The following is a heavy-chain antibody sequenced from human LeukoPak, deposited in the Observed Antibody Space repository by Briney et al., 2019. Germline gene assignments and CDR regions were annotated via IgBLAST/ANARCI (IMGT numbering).Heavy chain of an antibody. J-gene: IGHJ4*02. CDR2: IYYSGST. CDR3: ARVEGFYCSSTSCPLDY. V-gene: IGHV4-59*01. CDR1: GGSISSYY. D-gene: IGHD2-2*01. Sequence: SETLSFTCTVSGGSISSYYWSWIRQPPGKGLEWIGYIYYSGSTNYNPSLKSRVTISVDTSKNQFSLKLSSVTAADMAVYYCARVEGFYCSSTSCPLDYWGQGTLVTVSS.